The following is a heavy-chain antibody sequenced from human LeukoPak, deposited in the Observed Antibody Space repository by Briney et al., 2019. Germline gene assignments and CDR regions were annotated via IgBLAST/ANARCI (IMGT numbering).Heavy chain of an antibody. D-gene: IGHD6-19*01. Sequence: SVKVSCKASGGTFSSYAISWVRQAPGQGLEWMGRIIPILGIANYAQKFQGRVTITADKSTSTVYMELSSLRSEDTAVYYCARDKIAVAEIAHYYWGQGTLVTVSS. V-gene: IGHV1-69*04. CDR2: IIPILGIA. J-gene: IGHJ4*02. CDR3: ARDKIAVAEIAHYY. CDR1: GGTFSSYA.